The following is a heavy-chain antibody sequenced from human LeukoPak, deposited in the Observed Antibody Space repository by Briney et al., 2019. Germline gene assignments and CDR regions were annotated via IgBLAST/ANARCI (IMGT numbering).Heavy chain of an antibody. CDR1: GFTFSSYD. Sequence: GGSLRLSCAASGFTFSSYDMHWVRQATGKGLEWVSAIGTAGDTYYAGSVKGRFTISRENAKNSLYLQMNRLRAGDTAVYYCARVRDGGLGFDYWGQGTLVTVSS. D-gene: IGHD4-23*01. CDR3: ARVRDGGLGFDY. V-gene: IGHV3-13*01. J-gene: IGHJ4*02. CDR2: IGTAGDT.